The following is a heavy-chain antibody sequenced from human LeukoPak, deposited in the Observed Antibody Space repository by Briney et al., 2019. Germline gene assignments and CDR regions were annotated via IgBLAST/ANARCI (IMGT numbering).Heavy chain of an antibody. D-gene: IGHD3-22*01. Sequence: SETLSLTCTVSGGSISSYYWSWIRQPPGKGLEWIGYIYYSGSTYYNPSLRSRVTISVDTSKNQFSLELSSVTAADTAVYYCARSSEGRYYYDSSGYSYYYYYMDVWGKGTTVTISS. CDR2: IYYSGST. CDR1: GGSISSYY. J-gene: IGHJ6*03. CDR3: ARSSEGRYYYDSSGYSYYYYYMDV. V-gene: IGHV4-59*01.